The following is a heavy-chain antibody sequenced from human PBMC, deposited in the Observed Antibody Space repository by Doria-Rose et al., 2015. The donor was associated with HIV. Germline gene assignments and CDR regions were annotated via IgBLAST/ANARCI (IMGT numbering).Heavy chain of an antibody. Sequence: VQLQESGPGLVTPSETLSLPCSVSGASVSSRGYYWNWIRQVPGKGLESLGYTYYTGTSDYSPSLKSRLNMAVDTSKNQFSLKLSFVTVADTAVYYCARMGSYRELDYWGQGARVIGSA. CDR2: TYYTGTS. CDR1: GASVSSRGYY. CDR3: ARMGSYRELDY. V-gene: IGHV4-31*03. J-gene: IGHJ4*02. D-gene: IGHD3-3*01.